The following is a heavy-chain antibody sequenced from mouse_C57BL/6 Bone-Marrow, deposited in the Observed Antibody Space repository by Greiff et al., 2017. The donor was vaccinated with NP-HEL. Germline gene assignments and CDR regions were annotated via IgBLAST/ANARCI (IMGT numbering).Heavy chain of an antibody. V-gene: IGHV1-64*01. J-gene: IGHJ2*01. CDR2: IHPNSGST. CDR3: ARMRVTTVVADY. Sequence: QVQLQQPGAELVKPGASVKLSCKASGYTFTSYWMHWVKQRPGQGLEWIGMIHPNSGSTNYNEKFKSKATLTVDKSSSTAYMQLSSLTSEDSAVYYCARMRVTTVVADYWGKGTTLTVSS. CDR1: GYTFTSYW. D-gene: IGHD1-1*01.